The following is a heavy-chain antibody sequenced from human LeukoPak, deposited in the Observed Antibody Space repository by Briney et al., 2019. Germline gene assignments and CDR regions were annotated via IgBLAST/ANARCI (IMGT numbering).Heavy chain of an antibody. CDR2: IRYDGSNK. V-gene: IGHV3-30*02. J-gene: IGHJ4*02. D-gene: IGHD2-2*01. CDR1: GFTFSSYG. Sequence: TGGSLRLSCAASGFTFSSYGMHWVRQAPGKGLEWVAFIRYDGSNKYYADSVKGRFTISRDNSKNTLYLQMNSLRAEDTAVYYCAKDIVVVPAAILWGQGTLVTVSS. CDR3: AKDIVVVPAAIL.